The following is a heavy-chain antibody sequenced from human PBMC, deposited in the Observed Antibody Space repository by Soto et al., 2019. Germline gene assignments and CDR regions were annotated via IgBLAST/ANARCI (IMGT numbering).Heavy chain of an antibody. D-gene: IGHD6-19*01. Sequence: SETLSLTCAVSSGSISSSNWWSGVRQPPGKGLEWIGEIYHSGSTNYNPSLKSRITISVDKSKNQFSLKLSSVTAADTAVYYCARASIAVAGLGFDYWGQGTLVTVSS. CDR1: SGSISSSNW. CDR3: ARASIAVAGLGFDY. V-gene: IGHV4-4*02. CDR2: IYHSGST. J-gene: IGHJ4*02.